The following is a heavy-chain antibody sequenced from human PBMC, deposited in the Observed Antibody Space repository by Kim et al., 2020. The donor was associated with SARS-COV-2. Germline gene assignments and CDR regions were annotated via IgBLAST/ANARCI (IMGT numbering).Heavy chain of an antibody. D-gene: IGHD6-19*01. V-gene: IGHV3-23*01. CDR2: ISGSGGGGST. CDR1: GFTFSSYA. CDR3: RAIAVAGTGYYYYSM. J-gene: IGHJ6*01. Sequence: GGSLRLSCAASGFTFSSYAMTWVRQAPGKGLEWVSSISGSGGGGSTYYADSVKGRFTISRDNSKNTLYLQMNSLRAEDTAVYYCRAIAVAGTGYYYYSM.